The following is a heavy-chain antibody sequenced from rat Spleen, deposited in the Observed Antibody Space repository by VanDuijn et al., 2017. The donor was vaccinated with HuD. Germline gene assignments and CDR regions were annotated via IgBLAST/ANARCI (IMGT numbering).Heavy chain of an antibody. D-gene: IGHD1-6*01. V-gene: IGHV5-29*01. J-gene: IGHJ2*01. CDR3: ARRHYEYTDYFDY. Sequence: EVQLVESGGGLVQPGRSLKLSCVTSGFTFNYYWMTWIRQAPKKGLEWVATIIYDGSRTYYRDSVKGRFTISRDNAENTLYLQMDSLRSEDTATYYCARRHYEYTDYFDYWGQGVMVTVSS. CDR1: GFTFNYYW. CDR2: IIYDGSRT.